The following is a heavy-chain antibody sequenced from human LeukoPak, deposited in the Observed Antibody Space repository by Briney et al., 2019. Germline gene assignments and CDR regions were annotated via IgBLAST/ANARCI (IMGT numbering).Heavy chain of an antibody. D-gene: IGHD6-13*01. J-gene: IGHJ4*02. CDR2: IKQDGSEK. V-gene: IGHV3-7*01. CDR3: ARGGRKQQLAQDRNDY. Sequence: GGSLRLSCAASGFTFSSYWMSWVRQAPGKGLEWVVNIKQDGSEKYYVDSVKGRFTISRDNAKNSLYLQMNSLRAEDTAVYYCARGGRKQQLAQDRNDYWGQGTLVTVSS. CDR1: GFTFSSYW.